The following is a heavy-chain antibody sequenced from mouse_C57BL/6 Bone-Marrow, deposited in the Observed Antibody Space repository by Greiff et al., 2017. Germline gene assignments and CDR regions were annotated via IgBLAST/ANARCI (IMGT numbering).Heavy chain of an antibody. CDR2: IYPSDSET. V-gene: IGHV1-61*01. CDR3: ASGYRY. Sequence: QVQLQQPGAELVRPGSSVKLSCKASGYTFTSYWLYWVKQRPGQGLEWIGNIYPSDSETHYNQKFKDKATLTVDKSSSTAYMQLSSLTSKDAAMYYCASGYRYWGKGTTLTVSS. CDR1: GYTFTSYW. D-gene: IGHD2-2*01. J-gene: IGHJ2*01.